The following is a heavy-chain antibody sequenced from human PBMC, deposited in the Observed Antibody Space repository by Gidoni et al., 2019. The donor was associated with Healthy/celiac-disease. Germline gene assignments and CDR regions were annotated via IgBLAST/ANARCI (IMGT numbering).Heavy chain of an antibody. Sequence: QLQLQESGPGLVKPSETLSLTCTVSGGSISSSRYYWGWIRQPPGKGLEWIGSIYYIGTTYYNPSLKSRVTISVDTSKNHFSLKLSSVTAANTAVYYCARVADYYDSSRYYKSFDYWGQGTLVTGS. J-gene: IGHJ4*02. CDR1: GGSISSSRYY. D-gene: IGHD3-22*01. V-gene: IGHV4-39*07. CDR3: ARVADYYDSSRYYKSFDY. CDR2: IYYIGTT.